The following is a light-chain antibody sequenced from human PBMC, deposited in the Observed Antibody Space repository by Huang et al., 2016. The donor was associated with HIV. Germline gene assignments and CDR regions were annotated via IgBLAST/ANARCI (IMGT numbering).Light chain of an antibody. Sequence: DIVMTQSPLSLPVTPGESASISCRSSQSLLHSYGYNYLDWYVQKPGQSPQLLIYLGSNRASWVPDRFSGSGSGTDFTLKISRVEAEDVGVYFCMQALQTPITFGQGTRLEIK. CDR1: QSLLHSYGYNY. CDR3: MQALQTPIT. J-gene: IGKJ5*01. CDR2: LGS. V-gene: IGKV2-28*01.